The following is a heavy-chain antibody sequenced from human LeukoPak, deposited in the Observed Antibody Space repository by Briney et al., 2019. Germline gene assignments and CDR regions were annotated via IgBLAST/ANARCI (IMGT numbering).Heavy chain of an antibody. CDR1: GGSISSYY. CDR2: IYTSGST. J-gene: IGHJ4*02. CDR3: AREVGFGTLYYFDY. V-gene: IGHV4-4*07. D-gene: IGHD3-10*01. Sequence: SETPSLTCTVSGGSISSYYWSWIRQPAGKGLEWIGRIYTSGSTNYNPSLKSRVTMSVDTSKNQFSLKLSSVTAADTAVYYCAREVGFGTLYYFDYWGQGTLVTVSS.